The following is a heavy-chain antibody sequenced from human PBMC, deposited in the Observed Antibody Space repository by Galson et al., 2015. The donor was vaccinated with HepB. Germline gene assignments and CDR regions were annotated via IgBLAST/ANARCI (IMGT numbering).Heavy chain of an antibody. V-gene: IGHV3-73*01. CDR1: GFTFSGSA. Sequence: SLRLSCAASGFTFSGSAMHWVRQASGKGLGWVGRIRSKANSYATAYAASVKGRFTISRDDSKNTAYLQMNSLKTEDTAVYYCTRLGGQQLVDYWGQGTPVTVSS. CDR3: TRLGGQQLVDY. CDR2: IRSKANSYAT. J-gene: IGHJ4*02. D-gene: IGHD6-13*01.